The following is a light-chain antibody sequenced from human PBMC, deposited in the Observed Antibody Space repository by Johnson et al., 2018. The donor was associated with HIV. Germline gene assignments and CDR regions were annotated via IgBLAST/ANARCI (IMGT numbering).Light chain of an antibody. Sequence: QSVLTQPPSVSAAPGQMVSISCSGSSSNIGKNYVSWYQQFPGTAPKLLIHENKKRPSGIPDRFSGSKSGTSATLDITALQTGDEADYYCGTWDSSLGAWVFGTGTKVTVL. V-gene: IGLV1-51*02. J-gene: IGLJ1*01. CDR1: SSNIGKNY. CDR3: GTWDSSLGAWV. CDR2: ENK.